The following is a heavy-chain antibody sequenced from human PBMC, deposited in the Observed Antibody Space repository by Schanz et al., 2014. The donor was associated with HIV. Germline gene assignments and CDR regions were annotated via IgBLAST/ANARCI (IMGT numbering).Heavy chain of an antibody. V-gene: IGHV1-2*02. D-gene: IGHD4-4*01. CDR3: ARDRAYSNYPYGMDV. Sequence: QVQLIQSGAEVKKPGSSVKVSCRASGGTVNRYAISWVRQAPGQGLEWMGWINPNSGGTNYAQKFQGRVTMTRDTSISTAYMELSRLRSDDTAVYYCARDRAYSNYPYGMDVWGQGTTVTVS. J-gene: IGHJ6*02. CDR1: GGTVNRYA. CDR2: INPNSGGT.